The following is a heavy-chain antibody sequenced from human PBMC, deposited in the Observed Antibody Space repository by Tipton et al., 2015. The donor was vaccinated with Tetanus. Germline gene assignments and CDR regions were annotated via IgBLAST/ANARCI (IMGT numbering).Heavy chain of an antibody. CDR1: GFTFDDYA. D-gene: IGHD6-19*01. CDR3: AKKVPYSSGWFDAFDI. J-gene: IGHJ3*02. CDR2: ISWNSGSI. Sequence: SLRLSCAASGFTFDDYAMHWVRQAPGKGLEWVSGISWNSGSIGYADSVKGRFTISRDNAKNSLYLQTNSLRAEDTALYYCAKKVPYSSGWFDAFDIWGQGTMVTVSS. V-gene: IGHV3-9*01.